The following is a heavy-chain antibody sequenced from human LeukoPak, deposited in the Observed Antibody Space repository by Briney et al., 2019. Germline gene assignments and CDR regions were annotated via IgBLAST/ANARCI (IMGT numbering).Heavy chain of an antibody. CDR3: ARGEVPPHYFDY. V-gene: IGHV1-69*13. CDR2: IILIFGTA. J-gene: IGHJ4*02. Sequence: ASVKVSCKASGGTFSSYAISWVRQAPGQGLEWVGGIILIFGTANYAQKFQGRVTITADESTNTAYMELSSLRSEDTAVYYCARGEVPPHYFDYWSQGTLVTVSS. CDR1: GGTFSSYA.